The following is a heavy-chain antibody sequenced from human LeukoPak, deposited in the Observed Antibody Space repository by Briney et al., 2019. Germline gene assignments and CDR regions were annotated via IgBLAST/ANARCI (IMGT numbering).Heavy chain of an antibody. D-gene: IGHD1-7*01. CDR2: IDWDGDK. CDR3: ARFRGATGTTDS. V-gene: IGHV2-70*17. J-gene: IGHJ4*02. Sequence: SGPTLVKPTQTLRLACAFSGFSLNTSGMCVSWIRQPPGKALEWLARIDWDGDKFYSTSLETRLTISKDTSRNQVVLTMTNMDPLDTATYFCARFRGATGTTDSWGQGTLVTVSS. CDR1: GFSLNTSGMC.